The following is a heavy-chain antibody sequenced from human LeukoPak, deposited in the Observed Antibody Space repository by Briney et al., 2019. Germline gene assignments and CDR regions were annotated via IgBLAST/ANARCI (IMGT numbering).Heavy chain of an antibody. J-gene: IGHJ5*02. D-gene: IGHD5-24*01. Sequence: GGSLRLSCAVSGFTFTNFAFNWVRQAPGKGLEWVSSISESGDDTFYADSVKGRFTISRDNSRSTLYLQMNSLRAEDTAAYYCVKQFVDIWGQGTLVTVSS. CDR2: ISESGDDT. CDR1: GFTFTNFA. V-gene: IGHV3-23*01. CDR3: VKQFVDI.